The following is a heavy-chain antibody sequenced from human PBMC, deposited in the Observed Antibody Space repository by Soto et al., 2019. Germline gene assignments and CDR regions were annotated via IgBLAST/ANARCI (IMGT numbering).Heavy chain of an antibody. CDR2: LYYGRSA. Sequence: SGTLSLTCTVSGGSISSFFCLWIRQPPGKGLESIGYLYYGRSANYNPSLKSRVTLSVDTSTNQCPLTLSSMTAADTAVYYCALRSMAVVPEYWGQGTLVTVSS. CDR1: GGSISSFF. CDR3: ALRSMAVVPEY. D-gene: IGHD3-22*01. V-gene: IGHV4-59*01. J-gene: IGHJ4*02.